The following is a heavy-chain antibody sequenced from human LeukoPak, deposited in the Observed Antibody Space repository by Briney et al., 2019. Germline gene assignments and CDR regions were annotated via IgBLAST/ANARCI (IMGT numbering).Heavy chain of an antibody. CDR2: INPNSGGT. D-gene: IGHD2-15*01. V-gene: IGHV1-2*02. Sequence: RASVKVSCKASGYTFTGYYMHWVRQAPGQGLEWMGWINPNSGGTNYAQKFQGRVTMTRDTSISTAYMELSRLRSDDTAVYYCARNSGGSGYYFDYWGQGTLVTVSS. J-gene: IGHJ4*02. CDR3: ARNSGGSGYYFDY. CDR1: GYTFTGYY.